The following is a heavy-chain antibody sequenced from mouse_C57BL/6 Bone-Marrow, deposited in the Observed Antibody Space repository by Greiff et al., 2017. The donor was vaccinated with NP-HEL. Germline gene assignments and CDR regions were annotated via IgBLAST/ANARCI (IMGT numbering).Heavy chain of an antibody. Sequence: ESGPGLVKPSQSLSLTCSVTGYSITSGYYWNWIRQFPGNKLEWMGYISYDGSNNYNPSLKNRISITRDTSKNQIFLKLNSVTTEDTATYYCARGGRFAYWGQGTLVTVSA. J-gene: IGHJ3*01. V-gene: IGHV3-6*01. CDR2: ISYDGSN. CDR3: ARGGRFAY. CDR1: GYSITSGYY.